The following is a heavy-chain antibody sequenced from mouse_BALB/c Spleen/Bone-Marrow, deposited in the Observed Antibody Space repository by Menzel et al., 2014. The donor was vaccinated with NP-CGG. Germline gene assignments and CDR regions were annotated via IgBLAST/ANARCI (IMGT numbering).Heavy chain of an antibody. D-gene: IGHD3-3*01. CDR2: IHLSDSES. V-gene: IGHV1-61*01. Sequence: QVQLQQPGAELVRPGASVKLSCKASGYSFTSYWMNWVKQRPGQGLEWIGMIHLSDSESGLNQKFKDKATLTVDKSSSTAYMQLSSPTSEDSAVYYCTRYDLTTRAFAYWGQGTLVTVSA. CDR1: GYSFTSYW. CDR3: TRYDLTTRAFAY. J-gene: IGHJ3*01.